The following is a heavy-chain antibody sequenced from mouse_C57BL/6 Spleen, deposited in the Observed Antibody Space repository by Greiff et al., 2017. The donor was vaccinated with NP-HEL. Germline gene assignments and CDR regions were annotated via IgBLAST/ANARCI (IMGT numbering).Heavy chain of an antibody. CDR2: ISSGSSTI. V-gene: IGHV5-17*01. J-gene: IGHJ4*01. Sequence: EVHLVESGGGLVKPGGSLKLSCAASGFTFSDYGMHWVRQAPEKGLEWVAYISSGSSTIYYADKVKGRVTMSRDNAKNTLFLKMTSLRSEDTAMYYCARIFDAYDAVYAMDYWGQGTSVTVSS. D-gene: IGHD2-2*01. CDR1: GFTFSDYG. CDR3: ARIFDAYDAVYAMDY.